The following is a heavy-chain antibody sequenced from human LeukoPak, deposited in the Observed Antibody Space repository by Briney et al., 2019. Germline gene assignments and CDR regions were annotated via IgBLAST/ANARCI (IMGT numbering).Heavy chain of an antibody. J-gene: IGHJ4*02. Sequence: GGSLRLSCAASGFTFSSYAMSWVRQAPGKGLEWVSAISGSGGSTYYADSVKGRFTISRDNSQITLYLQMNSLRAEDTAVYFCAKGPLTEVAGTTWDSWGQGTLVTVSS. CDR2: ISGSGGST. CDR1: GFTFSSYA. V-gene: IGHV3-23*01. CDR3: AKGPLTEVAGTTWDS. D-gene: IGHD6-19*01.